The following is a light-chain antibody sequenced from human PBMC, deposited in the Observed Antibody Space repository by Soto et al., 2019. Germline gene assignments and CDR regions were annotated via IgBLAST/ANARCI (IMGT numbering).Light chain of an antibody. CDR3: AVWDGSLHVI. V-gene: IGLV1-44*01. CDR1: SSNIGSNT. CDR2: SND. J-gene: IGLJ2*01. Sequence: QSVLTQPPSASGTPGQRVTISCSGGSSNIGSNTVNWYQQLPGTAPKLLIYSNDQRPSGVPDRFSGSKSGTSASLAISGLQSEDEADYYCAVWDGSLHVIFGGGTKVTVL.